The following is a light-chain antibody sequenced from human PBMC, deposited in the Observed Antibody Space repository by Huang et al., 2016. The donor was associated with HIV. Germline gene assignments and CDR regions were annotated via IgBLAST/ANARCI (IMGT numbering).Light chain of an antibody. Sequence: EIVMTQSPATLSVSPGERATLSFRASQSVNSNLAWYQQKPGQAPRLLIFGASHRATGTPARFSGSGSGTEFTLTISSLQSEDFAAYYCQEYDNWPPMYTFGQGTKLEIK. CDR2: GAS. CDR1: QSVNSN. CDR3: QEYDNWPPMYT. J-gene: IGKJ2*01. V-gene: IGKV3D-15*01.